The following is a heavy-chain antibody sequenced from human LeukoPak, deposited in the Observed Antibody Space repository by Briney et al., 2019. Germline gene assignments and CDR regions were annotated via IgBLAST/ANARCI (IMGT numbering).Heavy chain of an antibody. Sequence: SETLSLTCAVYGGSFSGYYWSWIRQPPGKGLEWIGEIYHSGSTNYNPSLKSRVTISVDTSKNQFSLNLSSVTAAVTAVYYFARGPMVHQIPLDIIRPYSACGLKPYSFDPWGQGTLVTVSS. D-gene: IGHD5-12*01. CDR3: ARGPMVHQIPLDIIRPYSACGLKPYSFDP. J-gene: IGHJ5*02. V-gene: IGHV4-34*01. CDR2: IYHSGST. CDR1: GGSFSGYY.